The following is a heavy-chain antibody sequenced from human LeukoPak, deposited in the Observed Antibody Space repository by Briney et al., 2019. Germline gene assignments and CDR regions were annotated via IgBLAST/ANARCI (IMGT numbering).Heavy chain of an antibody. J-gene: IGHJ4*02. D-gene: IGHD3-10*01. CDR1: GGSFSGYY. CDR2: INHSGYT. Sequence: SETLSLTCAVYGGSFSGYYWNWIRQPPGKGLEWIGEINHSGYTNYNPSLKSRVTMSVDTSKNQFSLKLNSMTAADTAVYYCARLGSRVVWGQGTLVIVSS. CDR3: ARLGSRVV. V-gene: IGHV4-34*01.